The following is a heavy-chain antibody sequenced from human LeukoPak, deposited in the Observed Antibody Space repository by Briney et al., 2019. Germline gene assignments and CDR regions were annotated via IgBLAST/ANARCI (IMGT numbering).Heavy chain of an antibody. CDR1: GFTFSSYA. CDR3: AKDRGSSTWAWVYYFDY. V-gene: IGHV3-23*01. Sequence: GGSLRLSCAASGFTFSSYAMSWVRQAPGKGLEWVSAISGSGGSTYYADSVEGRFTISRDNSKNTLYLQMNSLRAEDTAVYYCAKDRGSSTWAWVYYFDYWGQGTLVTVSS. D-gene: IGHD1-26*01. J-gene: IGHJ4*02. CDR2: ISGSGGST.